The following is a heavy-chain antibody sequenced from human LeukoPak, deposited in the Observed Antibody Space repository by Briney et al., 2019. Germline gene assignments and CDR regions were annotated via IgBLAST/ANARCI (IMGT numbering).Heavy chain of an antibody. CDR1: GFTFSSYA. Sequence: PGGSLRLSCAASGFTFSSYAMSWVRQAPGKGLEWVSAISGSGGSTYYADSVKGRFTISRDNSKNTLYLQMNSLRAEDTAVYYCAKGSGDYSYYYYYYMDVWGKGTAVTISS. CDR3: AKGSGDYSYYYYYYMDV. J-gene: IGHJ6*03. V-gene: IGHV3-23*01. D-gene: IGHD4-17*01. CDR2: ISGSGGST.